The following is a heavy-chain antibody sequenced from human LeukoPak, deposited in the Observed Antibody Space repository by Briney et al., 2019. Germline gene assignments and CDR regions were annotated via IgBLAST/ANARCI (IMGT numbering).Heavy chain of an antibody. V-gene: IGHV1-69*05. Sequence: SVKVSCKASGGTFSSYAISWVRQAPGQGLEWMGRIIPIFGTANYAQKFQGRVTITTDESTSTAYMELRSLRSDDTAVYYCARRTPPAQYYYGSGSTYNWFDPWGQGTLVTVSS. CDR2: IIPIFGTA. D-gene: IGHD3-10*01. CDR1: GGTFSSYA. CDR3: ARRTPPAQYYYGSGSTYNWFDP. J-gene: IGHJ5*02.